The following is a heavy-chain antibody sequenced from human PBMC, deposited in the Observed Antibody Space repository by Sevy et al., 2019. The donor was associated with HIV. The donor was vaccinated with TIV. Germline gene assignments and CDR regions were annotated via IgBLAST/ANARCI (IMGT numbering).Heavy chain of an antibody. CDR3: AKDLYSSSSSHYFDY. D-gene: IGHD6-6*01. Sequence: GGSPRLSCAASGFTFISYAMSWVRQAPGKGLEWVAFISYDGSKKYYADYVKGRFTISIDNSKNTLYLKMNSLGAEDAAVYYCAKDLYSSSSSHYFDYWGQGTLVTVSS. CDR1: GFTFISYA. J-gene: IGHJ4*02. CDR2: ISYDGSKK. V-gene: IGHV3-30*18.